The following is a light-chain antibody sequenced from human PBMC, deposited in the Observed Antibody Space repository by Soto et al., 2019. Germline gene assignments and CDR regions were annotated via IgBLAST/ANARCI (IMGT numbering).Light chain of an antibody. Sequence: EIVLTQSPATLSLSPGNRATLSCRASQSVSGYLAWYQQKPGQAPRLLIYDASNRATGIPARFSGSGSGTDFPPPIPSLEPEDFAVYYCQQRSNWPSTFGGGTKVEI. J-gene: IGKJ4*01. CDR1: QSVSGY. CDR2: DAS. V-gene: IGKV3-11*01. CDR3: QQRSNWPST.